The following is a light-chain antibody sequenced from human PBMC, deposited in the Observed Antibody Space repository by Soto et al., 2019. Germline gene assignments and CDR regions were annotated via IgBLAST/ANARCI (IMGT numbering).Light chain of an antibody. CDR1: QAVSTW. CDR3: QQANSFPRT. V-gene: IGKV1D-12*01. CDR2: AAS. J-gene: IGKJ1*01. Sequence: DIQMTQSPSSVSASVGDRVTITCRASQAVSTWLAWYQQKPGKAPKLLIYAASNLQTGVPSRFSGSGSATDFILTISSLQPEDFAIYYCQQANSFPRTFGQGIKVEIK.